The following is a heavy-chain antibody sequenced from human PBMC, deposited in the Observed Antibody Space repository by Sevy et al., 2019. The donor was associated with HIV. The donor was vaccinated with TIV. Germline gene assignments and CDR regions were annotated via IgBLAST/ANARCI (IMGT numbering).Heavy chain of an antibody. Sequence: GGSLRLSCAASGFTFSSYRMHWVRQAPGKGLEWVAVISYDGSNKYYADSVKGRFTISRDNSKNSLYVQMNSLRAEDTAVYFCAKGYCSGGSCPRDYYYYGMDVWGQGTTVTVSS. CDR1: GFTFSSYR. V-gene: IGHV3-30*18. CDR3: AKGYCSGGSCPRDYYYYGMDV. CDR2: ISYDGSNK. J-gene: IGHJ6*02. D-gene: IGHD2-15*01.